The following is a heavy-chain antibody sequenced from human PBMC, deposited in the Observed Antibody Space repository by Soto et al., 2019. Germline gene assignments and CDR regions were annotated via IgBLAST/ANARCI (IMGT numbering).Heavy chain of an antibody. V-gene: IGHV4-30-2*01. CDR2: IYHSGST. D-gene: IGHD4-4*01. Sequence: SVTQSLTYAVSGGSISSGGYSWSWIRQPPGKGLEWIGYIYHSGSTYYNPSLKSRVTISVDRSKNQFSLKLSSVTAADTAVYYCARGMTTVTTLGYWGQGTLVTVSS. CDR3: ARGMTTVTTLGY. CDR1: GGSISSGGYS. J-gene: IGHJ4*02.